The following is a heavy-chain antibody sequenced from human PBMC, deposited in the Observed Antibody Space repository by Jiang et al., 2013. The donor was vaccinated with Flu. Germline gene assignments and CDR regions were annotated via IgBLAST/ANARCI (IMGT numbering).Heavy chain of an antibody. J-gene: IGHJ4*02. CDR3: ARHVAAAHEVDYFDY. D-gene: IGHD6-13*01. CDR2: IYPGDSDT. V-gene: IGHV5-51*01. Sequence: VRQMPGKGLEWMGIIYPGDSDTRYSPSFQGQVTISADKSISTAYLQWSSLKASDTAMYYCARHVAAAHEVDYFDYWGQGTLVTVSS.